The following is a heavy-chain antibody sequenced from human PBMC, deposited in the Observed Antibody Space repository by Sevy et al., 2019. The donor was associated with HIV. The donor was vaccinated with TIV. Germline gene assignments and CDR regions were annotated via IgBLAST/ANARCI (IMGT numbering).Heavy chain of an antibody. CDR2: ISGSGGST. D-gene: IGHD5-12*01. Sequence: GGSLRLSCAASGFTFSSYAMSWVRQAPGKGLEWVSAISGSGGSTYYADSVKGRFNISRDNSKNTLYLQMNSLRDEDTAVYYCAKDKGLRGRSGYDEHDAFDIWGQGTMVTVSS. CDR3: AKDKGLRGRSGYDEHDAFDI. J-gene: IGHJ3*02. CDR1: GFTFSSYA. V-gene: IGHV3-23*01.